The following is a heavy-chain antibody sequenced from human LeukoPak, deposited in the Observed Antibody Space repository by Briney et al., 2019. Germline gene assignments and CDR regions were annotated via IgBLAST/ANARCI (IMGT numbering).Heavy chain of an antibody. Sequence: ASVKVSCKASGYTFTSHDINWVRQATGQGLEWMGWMSPNSGDTGYAQKFQGRVTMTSDSSISTAYMELRSLRSDDTAVYYCAIRYCTNGVCSFDYWGQGTLVTVSS. J-gene: IGHJ4*02. V-gene: IGHV1-8*01. CDR1: GYTFTSHD. CDR2: MSPNSGDT. CDR3: AIRYCTNGVCSFDY. D-gene: IGHD2-8*01.